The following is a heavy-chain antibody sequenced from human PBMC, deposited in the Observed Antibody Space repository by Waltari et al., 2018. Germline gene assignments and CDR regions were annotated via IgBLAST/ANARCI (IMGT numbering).Heavy chain of an antibody. CDR1: GYILPAPG. CDR2: INTNTRNP. J-gene: IGHJ5*01. V-gene: IGHV7-4-1*02. CDR3: ARDPKYCSGGTCKAWFDS. D-gene: IGHD2-15*01. Sequence: QVQLVQSGSELKNPGASVKISCRTSGYILPAPGMHWLRQAPTQGLQWMGWINTNTRNPTYAQDFTGRFVFSLDKSVDTAYLEISSLQSEDTAIYFCARDPKYCSGGTCKAWFDSWGQGTLVSVSS.